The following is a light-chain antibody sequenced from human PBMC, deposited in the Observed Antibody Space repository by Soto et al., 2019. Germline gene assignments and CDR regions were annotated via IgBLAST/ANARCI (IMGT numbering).Light chain of an antibody. CDR3: QQYNNWPPLT. V-gene: IGKV3-15*01. CDR2: GAS. CDR1: QSVSSN. J-gene: IGKJ1*01. Sequence: EIVMTQSPATLSVSPGERATLSCRASQSVSSNLAWYQQKPGQAPRLLIYGASTRATGIPARFSGSGSGTEFTLTISSLQSEDFAVYYCQQYNNWPPLTFGQ.